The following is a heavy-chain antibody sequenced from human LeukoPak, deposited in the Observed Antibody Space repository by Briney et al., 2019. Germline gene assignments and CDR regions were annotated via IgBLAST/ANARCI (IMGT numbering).Heavy chain of an antibody. V-gene: IGHV3-21*01. CDR2: ISSSSSYI. J-gene: IGHJ4*02. CDR1: GFTFSSYS. CDR3: TTIDWDSNGYYYLNF. Sequence: GGSLRLSCAASGFTFSSYSMNWVRQAPGKGLEWVSSISSSSSYIYYADSVKGRFTISRDNAKNSLYLQMNSLRAEDTAVYYCTTIDWDSNGYYYLNFWGQGTLVTVSS. D-gene: IGHD3-22*01.